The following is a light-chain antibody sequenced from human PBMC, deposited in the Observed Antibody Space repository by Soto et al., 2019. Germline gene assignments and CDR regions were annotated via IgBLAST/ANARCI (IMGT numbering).Light chain of an antibody. Sequence: DIQMTQSPSSLPVSLGDRVTITCRASQAIYNYLAWYQQKPGSAPTLLIYSASILQSGVPSRFSGSGSGTDFTLTINSLQPEDVASYYCQNYHSAPVTFGQGTRLEIK. J-gene: IGKJ5*01. CDR3: QNYHSAPVT. V-gene: IGKV1-27*01. CDR2: SAS. CDR1: QAIYNY.